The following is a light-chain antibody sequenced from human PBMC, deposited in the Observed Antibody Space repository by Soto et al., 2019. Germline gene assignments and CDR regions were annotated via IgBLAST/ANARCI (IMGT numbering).Light chain of an antibody. J-gene: IGKJ1*01. CDR2: GAT. CDR1: QSVHSS. CDR3: QQYNNWPRT. V-gene: IGKV3-15*01. Sequence: IGMKQSPATVPVSPGERATLSCRASQSVHSSLAWFQQKPGQAPRLLIHGATTRATGIPARFSGSGSGTEFTLTISSLQSEDFAVYYCQQYNNWPRTFGQGTKVDIK.